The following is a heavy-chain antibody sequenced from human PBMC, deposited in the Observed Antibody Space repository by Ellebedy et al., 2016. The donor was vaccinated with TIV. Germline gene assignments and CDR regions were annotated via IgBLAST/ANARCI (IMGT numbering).Heavy chain of an antibody. D-gene: IGHD2-2*01. V-gene: IGHV4-31*03. J-gene: IGHJ4*02. Sequence: SETLSLXXTVSGGSISSGGYYWSWIRQHPGKGLEWIGYIYYSGSTYYNPSLKSRVTISVDTSKNQFSLKLSSVTAADTAVYYCARLPAANAPFDYWGQGTLVTVPS. CDR1: GGSISSGGYY. CDR3: ARLPAANAPFDY. CDR2: IYYSGST.